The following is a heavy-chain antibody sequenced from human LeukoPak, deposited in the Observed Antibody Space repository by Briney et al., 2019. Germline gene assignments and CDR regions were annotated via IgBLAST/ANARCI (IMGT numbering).Heavy chain of an antibody. CDR1: GYTFTGYY. J-gene: IGHJ4*02. D-gene: IGHD1-7*01. CDR3: ARESNWNYLYDY. V-gene: IGHV1-2*02. CDR2: INPNSGGT. Sequence: ASVKVSCKASGYTFTGYYMHWVRQAPGQGLEWMGWINPNSGGTNYAQKFQGRVTMTRDTSISTAYMELSRLRSDDTAVYYCARESNWNYLYDYWGQGTPVTVSS.